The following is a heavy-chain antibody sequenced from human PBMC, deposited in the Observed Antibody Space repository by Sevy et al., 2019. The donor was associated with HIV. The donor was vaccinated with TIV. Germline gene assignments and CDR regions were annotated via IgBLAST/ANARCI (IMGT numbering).Heavy chain of an antibody. CDR2: ISYDGSNK. J-gene: IGHJ4*02. D-gene: IGHD6-19*01. Sequence: GGSLRLSCAASGFTFSSHAMHWVRQAPGKGLEWVAVISYDGSNKYLADSVKGRFTISRDNSKNTLYLQMNSLRVEDTALYYCASELALFSSGWYEYFDYWGQGTLVTVSS. CDR3: ASELALFSSGWYEYFDY. CDR1: GFTFSSHA. V-gene: IGHV3-30-3*01.